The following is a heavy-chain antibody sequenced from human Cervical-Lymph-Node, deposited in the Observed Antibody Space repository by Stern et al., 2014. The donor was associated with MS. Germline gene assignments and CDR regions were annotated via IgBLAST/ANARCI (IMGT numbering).Heavy chain of an antibody. V-gene: IGHV3-23*04. CDR3: AKRGYCSSTSCYFDY. D-gene: IGHD2-2*01. Sequence: EVQLVESGGGLVQPGGSLKLPCAASGFTFSSYAMNWVRQAPGKGLEWVSAISGSGGSTYYADSVKGRFTISRDNFKNTLYLQMNSLRAEDTAVYYCAKRGYCSSTSCYFDYWGQGTLVTVSS. CDR1: GFTFSSYA. CDR2: ISGSGGST. J-gene: IGHJ4*02.